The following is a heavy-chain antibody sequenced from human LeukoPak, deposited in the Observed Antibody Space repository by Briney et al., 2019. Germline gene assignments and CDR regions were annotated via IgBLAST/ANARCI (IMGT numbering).Heavy chain of an antibody. CDR2: IYTSGST. J-gene: IGHJ4*02. CDR3: ARQRGGVRGALDY. D-gene: IGHD3-10*01. V-gene: IGHV4-4*09. Sequence: SETLPLTCTVSGGSISSYYWSWIRQPPGKGLEWIGYIYTSGSTNYNPSLKSRVTISVDTSKNQFSLKLSSVTAADTAVYYCARQRGGVRGALDYWGQGTLVTVSS. CDR1: GGSISSYY.